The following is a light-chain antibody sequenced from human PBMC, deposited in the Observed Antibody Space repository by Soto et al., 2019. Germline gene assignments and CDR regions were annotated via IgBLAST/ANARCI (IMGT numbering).Light chain of an antibody. CDR1: QSVSSY. CDR2: DES. J-gene: IGKJ4*01. V-gene: IGKV3-11*01. Sequence: ELVLTQSPATLSLSPGDRATLSCRASQSVSSYLAWYQQNTGQAPRLLIYDESNRDTGIPDRFSGSGSGTDLNLTISRLEPEDFAVYYCQQRSNWPLTCGGGTKVEIK. CDR3: QQRSNWPLT.